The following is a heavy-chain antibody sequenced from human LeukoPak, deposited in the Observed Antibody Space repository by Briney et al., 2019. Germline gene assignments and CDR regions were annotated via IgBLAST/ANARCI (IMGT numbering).Heavy chain of an antibody. V-gene: IGHV4-4*02. D-gene: IGHD1-1*01. CDR2: IYHSGST. CDR1: GGSISSSNW. Sequence: PSETLSLTCAVSGGSISSSNWWSWVRQPPGKGLEWIGEIYHSGSTNYNPSLTDRVTISIDASRNQFSLILTSVTAADTAIYYCARAETDHYYFDHLGQGILVTVSS. CDR3: ARAETDHYYFDH. J-gene: IGHJ4*02.